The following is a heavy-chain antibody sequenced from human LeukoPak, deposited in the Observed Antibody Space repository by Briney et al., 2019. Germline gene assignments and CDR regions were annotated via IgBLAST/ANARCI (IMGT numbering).Heavy chain of an antibody. CDR3: ARGEEIVVVITTYFDY. D-gene: IGHD3-22*01. Sequence: ASVKVSCKVSGYTLTELSMHWVRQAPGKGLEWMGGFDPEDGETIYAQKFQGRVTMTRDTSTSTVYMELSSLRSEDTAVYYCARGEEIVVVITTYFDYWGQGTLVTVSS. CDR2: FDPEDGET. CDR1: GYTLTELS. J-gene: IGHJ4*02. V-gene: IGHV1-24*01.